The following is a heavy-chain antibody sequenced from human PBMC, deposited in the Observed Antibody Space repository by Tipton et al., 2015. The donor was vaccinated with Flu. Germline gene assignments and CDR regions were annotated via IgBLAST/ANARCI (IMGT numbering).Heavy chain of an antibody. Sequence: AASGLTFSNYWMHWVRQAPGEGLVWVSRINSDGSSTGYADSVKGRFTIPRDNAKNTLYLQMNSLRAEDTAVYYCGRHDYGGNSYWGQGTLVTVSS. CDR1: GLTFSNYW. V-gene: IGHV3-74*01. J-gene: IGHJ4*02. D-gene: IGHD4-23*01. CDR3: GRHDYGGNSY. CDR2: INSDGSST.